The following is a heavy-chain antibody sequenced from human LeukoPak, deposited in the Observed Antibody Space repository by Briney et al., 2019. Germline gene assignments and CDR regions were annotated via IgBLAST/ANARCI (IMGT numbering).Heavy chain of an antibody. D-gene: IGHD4-17*01. CDR1: GFTFSSYG. CDR2: ISYDGSNK. Sequence: PGGSLRLSCAASGFTFSSYGMHWVRQAPGKGLEWVAVISYDGSNKYYADSVKGRFTISRDNSKNTLYLQMNSLRAEDTAVYYCARDVDNDYGDLNYYYYGMDVWGQGTTVTVSS. J-gene: IGHJ6*02. V-gene: IGHV3-30*03. CDR3: ARDVDNDYGDLNYYYYGMDV.